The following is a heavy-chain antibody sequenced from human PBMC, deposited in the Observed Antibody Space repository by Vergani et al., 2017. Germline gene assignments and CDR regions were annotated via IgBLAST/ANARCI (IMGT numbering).Heavy chain of an antibody. CDR1: GFTFSSYG. CDR2: IWYDGSNK. Sequence: QVQLVESGGGVVQPGRSLRLSCAASGFTFSSYGMHWVRQAPGKGLEWVAVIWYDGSNKYYADSVKGRFTISRDNSKNTLYLQMNSLRVEDTAVYYCAKEKGGYYDSSGPDDYWGQGTLVTVSS. CDR3: AKEKGGYYDSSGPDDY. D-gene: IGHD3-22*01. V-gene: IGHV3-33*06. J-gene: IGHJ4*02.